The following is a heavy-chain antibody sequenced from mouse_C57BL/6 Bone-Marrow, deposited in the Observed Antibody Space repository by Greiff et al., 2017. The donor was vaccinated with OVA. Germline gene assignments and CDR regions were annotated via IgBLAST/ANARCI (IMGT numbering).Heavy chain of an antibody. Sequence: VQLQQSGAELVRPGASVTLSCKASGYTFTDYEMHWVKQTPVHGLEWIGAIDPETGGTAYNQKFKGKAILTADKSSSTAYMELRSLTSEDSAVYYFTSTYGSSPDVWGTGTTVTVSS. D-gene: IGHD1-1*01. CDR1: GYTFTDYE. CDR3: TSTYGSSPDV. J-gene: IGHJ1*03. CDR2: IDPETGGT. V-gene: IGHV1-15*01.